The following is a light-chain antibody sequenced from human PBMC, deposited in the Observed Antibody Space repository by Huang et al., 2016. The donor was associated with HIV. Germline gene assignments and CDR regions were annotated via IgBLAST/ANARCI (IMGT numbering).Light chain of an antibody. V-gene: IGKV3-11*01. CDR2: DAS. CDR3: QQRSNWRIT. Sequence: EIVLTQSPATLSLSPGERATLSCRASQSVSSYLAWYQQKPGQAPRLLIYDASSRATGSPARFSGSGSGTDFTLTISSLEPEEFAVYYCQQRSNWRITFGGGTKVEIK. CDR1: QSVSSY. J-gene: IGKJ4*01.